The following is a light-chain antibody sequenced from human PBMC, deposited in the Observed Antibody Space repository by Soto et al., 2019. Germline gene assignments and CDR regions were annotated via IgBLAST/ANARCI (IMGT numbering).Light chain of an antibody. CDR2: KVS. CDR1: LRLVYSDGSTY. Sequence: DVVLTQSPLSLPVTLGQPASISCRSSLRLVYSDGSTYLSWFQQRPGQSPRRLIYKVSNRDSGVPDRFSGSGSGTDFTLEISRVEAEDVGVYYCMQGTHWPPITFGQGTRLEIK. V-gene: IGKV2-30*01. J-gene: IGKJ5*01. CDR3: MQGTHWPPIT.